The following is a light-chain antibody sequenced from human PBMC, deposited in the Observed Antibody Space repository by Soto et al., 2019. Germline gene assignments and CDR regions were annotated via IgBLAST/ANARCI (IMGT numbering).Light chain of an antibody. CDR2: DAS. J-gene: IGKJ1*01. Sequence: QRTQCPSTQYASVGDRVIITCRASQSISDYLAWYQQKPGKAPKLLIYDASNLESGVPSTFSGSGSGTEFTLTISSLQPDDFATYYCQQYYAYWHMFGQGTKVDIK. V-gene: IGKV1-5*01. CDR3: QQYYAYWHM. CDR1: QSISDY.